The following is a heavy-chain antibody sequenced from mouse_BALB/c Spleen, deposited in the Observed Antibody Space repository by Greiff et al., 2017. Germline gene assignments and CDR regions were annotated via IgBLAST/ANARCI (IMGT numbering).Heavy chain of an antibody. J-gene: IGHJ2*01. CDR2: ISSGGGST. Sequence: DVKLVESGGGLVKPGGSLKLSCAASGFAFSSYDMSWVRQTPEKRLEWVAYISSGGGSTYYPDTVKGRFTISRDNAKNTLYLQMSSLKSEDTAMYYCARHTQGNYFDYWGQGTTLTVSS. D-gene: IGHD6-1*01. V-gene: IGHV5-12-1*01. CDR1: GFAFSSYD. CDR3: ARHTQGNYFDY.